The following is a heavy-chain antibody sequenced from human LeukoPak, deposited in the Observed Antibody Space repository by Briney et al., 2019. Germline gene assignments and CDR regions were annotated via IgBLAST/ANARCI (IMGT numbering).Heavy chain of an antibody. Sequence: PGGSLRPSCAASGFTFGDYSMHWVRQTPGKGLEWVSLINGDALTAHYGDSVRGRFTISRNNSKNSLYLQMNGLRTEDTAFYYCAKGLHGVSFSFDYWGRGTLVTVSS. CDR2: INGDALTA. CDR1: GFTFGDYS. CDR3: AKGLHGVSFSFDY. D-gene: IGHD5-24*01. V-gene: IGHV3-43*02. J-gene: IGHJ4*02.